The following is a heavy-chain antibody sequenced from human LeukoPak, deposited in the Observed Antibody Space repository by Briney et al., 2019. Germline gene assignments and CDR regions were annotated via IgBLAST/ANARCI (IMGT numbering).Heavy chain of an antibody. Sequence: ASVKVSCKASGYTFTGPYIHWMRQAPGQGPEWMGWINPNSGGTKYARKFQGRVTVTRDTSTSTVYMELSGLRADDTATYYCARVEYCTKGVCINYDLWGQGTLVTVSS. J-gene: IGHJ4*02. CDR3: ARVEYCTKGVCINYDL. CDR2: INPNSGGT. CDR1: GYTFTGPY. V-gene: IGHV1-2*02. D-gene: IGHD2-8*01.